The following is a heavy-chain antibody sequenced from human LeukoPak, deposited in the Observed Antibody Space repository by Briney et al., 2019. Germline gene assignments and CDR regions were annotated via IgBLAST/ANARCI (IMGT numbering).Heavy chain of an antibody. J-gene: IGHJ5*02. CDR3: ARLYDTAEFDP. Sequence: GASVKVSCKASGYTFTSYYMHWVRQAPGQGLEWMGIINPSGGGTSYAQKFQGRVTMTRDMSTSTVYMELSSLRSEDTAVYYCARLYDTAEFDPWGQGTLVTVSS. CDR2: INPSGGGT. V-gene: IGHV1-46*01. D-gene: IGHD5-18*01. CDR1: GYTFTSYY.